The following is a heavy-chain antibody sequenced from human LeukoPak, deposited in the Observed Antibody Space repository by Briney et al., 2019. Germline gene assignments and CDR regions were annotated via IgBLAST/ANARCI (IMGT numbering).Heavy chain of an antibody. CDR1: GFTFSSYS. J-gene: IGHJ2*01. CDR2: ISSSSSYI. D-gene: IGHD2-2*01. CDR3: ASPGDCSSTSCLYWYFDL. V-gene: IGHV3-21*01. Sequence: GGSLRLSCAASGFTFSSYSMNWVRQAPGKGLEWVSSISSSSSYIYYADSVKGRFTISRDNAKNSLYLQMNSLRAEDTAVYYCASPGDCSSTSCLYWYFDLWGRGTLVTVSS.